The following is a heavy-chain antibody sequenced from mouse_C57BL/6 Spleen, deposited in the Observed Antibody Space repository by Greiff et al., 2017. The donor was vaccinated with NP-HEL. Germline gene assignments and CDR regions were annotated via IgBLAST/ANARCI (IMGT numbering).Heavy chain of an antibody. CDR3: ARSLNCDGDYFDY. CDR2: IHPNSGST. D-gene: IGHD4-1*01. V-gene: IGHV1-64*01. CDR1: GYTFTSSW. Sequence: QVQLQQSGAELVKPGASVKLSCKASGYTFTSSWMHWVKQRPGQGLEWIGMIHPNSGSTNYNEKFKSKATLTVDKSSSTAYMQLSSLTSEDSAVYYCARSLNCDGDYFDYWGQGTTLTVSS. J-gene: IGHJ2*01.